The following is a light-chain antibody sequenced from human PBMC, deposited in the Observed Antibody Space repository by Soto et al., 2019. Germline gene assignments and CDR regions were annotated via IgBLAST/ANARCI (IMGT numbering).Light chain of an antibody. J-gene: IGLJ2*01. V-gene: IGLV2-14*01. CDR3: CSFTSRTTRV. CDR2: DVS. Sequence: QSALTQPASVSGSPGQSITISCTGTSSDVGGYEYVSWYQQHPGKAPKLMIYDVSDRPSGVSYRFSGSKSGNTASLTISGLQAEDEADYYCCSFTSRTTRVFGGGTKLT. CDR1: SSDVGGYEY.